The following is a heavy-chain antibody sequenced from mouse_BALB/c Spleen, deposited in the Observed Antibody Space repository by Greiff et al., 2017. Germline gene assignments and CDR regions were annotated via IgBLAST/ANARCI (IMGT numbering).Heavy chain of an antibody. Sequence: VQLQQSGAELVKPGASVKLSCKTSGYTFTSYWIQWVKQRPGQGLGWIGEIFPGTGTTYYNEKFKGKATLTIDTSSSTAYMQLSSLTSEDSAVYFCARRGITTATAMDYWGQGTSVTVSS. CDR2: IFPGTGTT. CDR3: ARRGITTATAMDY. V-gene: IGHV1S132*01. J-gene: IGHJ4*01. CDR1: GYTFTSYW. D-gene: IGHD1-2*01.